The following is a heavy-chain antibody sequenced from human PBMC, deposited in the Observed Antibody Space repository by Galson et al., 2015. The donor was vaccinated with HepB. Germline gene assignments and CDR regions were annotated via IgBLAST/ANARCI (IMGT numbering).Heavy chain of an antibody. J-gene: IGHJ3*02. CDR2: IHSDGGTT. D-gene: IGHD3-10*01. V-gene: IGHV3-74*01. CDR3: AREGRTYFFNSGTYHRAFDI. Sequence: SLRLSCAASGFTFSSYWLHWGRQAPGTGLVWVLRIHSDGGTTALEGRVRGRFSISRDNAKSTLFLQMNSLRVDDTAVYFCAREGRTYFFNSGTYHRAFDIWGQGTVVTVSS. CDR1: GFTFSSYW.